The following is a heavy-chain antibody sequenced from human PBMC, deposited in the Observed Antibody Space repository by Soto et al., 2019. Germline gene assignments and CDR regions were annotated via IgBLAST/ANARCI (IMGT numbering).Heavy chain of an antibody. D-gene: IGHD2-15*01. Sequence: SETLSLTCTVSGGSISSYYWSWIRQPPGKGLEWIGYIYYSGSTNYNPSLKSRVTISVDTSKNQFSLKLSSVTAADTAVYYCARGPLGYCSGGSCYPDWFDPWGQGTLVTVSS. CDR1: GGSISSYY. CDR2: IYYSGST. CDR3: ARGPLGYCSGGSCYPDWFDP. V-gene: IGHV4-59*08. J-gene: IGHJ5*02.